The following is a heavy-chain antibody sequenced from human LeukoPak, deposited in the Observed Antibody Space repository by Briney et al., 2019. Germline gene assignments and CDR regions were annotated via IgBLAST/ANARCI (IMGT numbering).Heavy chain of an antibody. V-gene: IGHV3-74*01. CDR2: INSDGSST. CDR1: GFTFSNYW. Sequence: PGGSLRLSCAASGFTFSNYWMHWVRQAPGKGLVWVSRINSDGSSTSYADSVKGRLTISRDNAKSTLYLQMNSLRADDTAVYYCARGTDTSYYYASGSYSHFDYWGQGTLVTVSS. D-gene: IGHD3-10*01. CDR3: ARGTDTSYYYASGSYSHFDY. J-gene: IGHJ4*02.